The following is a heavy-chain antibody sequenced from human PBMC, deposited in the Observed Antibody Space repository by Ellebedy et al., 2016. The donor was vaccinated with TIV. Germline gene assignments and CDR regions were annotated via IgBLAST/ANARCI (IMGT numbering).Heavy chain of an antibody. CDR3: ARAYGDYARPFDY. CDR2: IIPIFGTA. CDR1: VGTFSSYA. V-gene: IGHV1-69*06. Sequence: ASVKVSXXASVGTFSSYAISWVRQAPGQGLEWMGGIIPIFGTANYAQKFQGRVTITADKSTSTAYMELSSLRSEDTAVYYCARAYGDYARPFDYWGQGTLVTVSS. D-gene: IGHD4-17*01. J-gene: IGHJ4*02.